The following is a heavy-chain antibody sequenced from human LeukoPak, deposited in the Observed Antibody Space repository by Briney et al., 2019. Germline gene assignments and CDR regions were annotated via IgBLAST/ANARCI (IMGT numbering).Heavy chain of an antibody. CDR3: ARGPVYDILTGYSASAYYYGMDV. V-gene: IGHV3-48*03. J-gene: IGHJ6*02. Sequence: GGSLRLSCAASGFTFSSYEMNWVRQAPGKGLEGVSYISSSGSTIYYADSVKGRFTISRDNAKNSLYLQMNSLRAEDTAVYYCARGPVYDILTGYSASAYYYGMDVWGQGTTVTVSS. D-gene: IGHD3-9*01. CDR2: ISSSGSTI. CDR1: GFTFSSYE.